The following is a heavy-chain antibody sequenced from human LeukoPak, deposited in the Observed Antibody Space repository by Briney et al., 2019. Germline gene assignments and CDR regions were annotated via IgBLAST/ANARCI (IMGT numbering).Heavy chain of an antibody. CDR1: GFTFSSYW. CDR3: AREYYYYGSGSYYNYDAFDI. D-gene: IGHD3-10*01. J-gene: IGHJ3*02. CDR2: IKQDGSEK. Sequence: GGSLRLSCAASGFTFSSYWMSWVRQAPGKGLEWVANIKQDGSEKYYVDSVKGRFTISRDNAKNSLYLQMNSLGAEDTAVYYCAREYYYYGSGSYYNYDAFDIWGQGTMVTVSS. V-gene: IGHV3-7*01.